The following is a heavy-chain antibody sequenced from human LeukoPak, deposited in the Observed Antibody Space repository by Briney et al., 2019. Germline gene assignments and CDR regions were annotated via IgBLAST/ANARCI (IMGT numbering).Heavy chain of an antibody. J-gene: IGHJ3*02. CDR3: ARDSAGTAFDI. V-gene: IGHV1-3*01. D-gene: IGHD6-13*01. Sequence: GASVKVSCKASGYTFTSYAMHWVRQAPGQRLEWMGWISAGNGNTKYSQKFQGRVTITRDTSASTAYMELSSLRSEDTAVYYCARDSAGTAFDIWGQGTMVTVSS. CDR2: ISAGNGNT. CDR1: GYTFTSYA.